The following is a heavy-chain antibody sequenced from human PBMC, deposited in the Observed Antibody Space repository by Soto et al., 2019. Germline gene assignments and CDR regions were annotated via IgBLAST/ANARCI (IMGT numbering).Heavy chain of an antibody. V-gene: IGHV1-18*01. J-gene: IGHJ6*02. CDR2: ISPYNDDT. CDR1: GYTFSSYA. CDR3: ARGGYYDSSGSRDYHYYGMDV. D-gene: IGHD3-22*01. Sequence: VTSLKVACKTAGYTFSSYAISCVRHTNGQGLELLGWISPYNDDTKYAQKLQGRVFMTTDTPTKTAHLDLRSLRSDDTAVYYCARGGYYDSSGSRDYHYYGMDVWGQGTTVTVSS.